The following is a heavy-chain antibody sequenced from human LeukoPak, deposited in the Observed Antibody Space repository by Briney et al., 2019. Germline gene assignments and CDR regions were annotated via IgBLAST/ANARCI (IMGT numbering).Heavy chain of an antibody. CDR2: IINTGTAT. CDR1: GFTFWNYA. V-gene: IGHV3-23*01. J-gene: IGHJ4*02. D-gene: IGHD1-14*01. Sequence: QPGGSLRLSCVASGFTFWNYAVGWVRQAPGKGPEWVSSIINTGTATYYADAVKGQFTISRDNSKNTLYLQMSTLRVEDTALYYCVKDRACLRRSFDDWGEGTLVTVSS. CDR3: VKDRACLRRSFDD.